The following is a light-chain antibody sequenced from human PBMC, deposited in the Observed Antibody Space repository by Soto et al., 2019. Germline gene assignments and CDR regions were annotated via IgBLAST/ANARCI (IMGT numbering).Light chain of an antibody. CDR1: SGSIDSGY. J-gene: IGLJ1*01. CDR3: QSYHSSSPYV. Sequence: FMLTQPHSVSESPGKTVTISCTRSSGSIDSGYVQWYQQRPGSAPTTVIYEDNQRPSGVPDRFSGSIDRSSNSASLTISGLMTEDEADYYCQSYHSSSPYVFGTGTKVTVL. CDR2: EDN. V-gene: IGLV6-57*03.